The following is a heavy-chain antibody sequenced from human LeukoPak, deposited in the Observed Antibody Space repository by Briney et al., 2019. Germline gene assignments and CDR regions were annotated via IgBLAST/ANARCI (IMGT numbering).Heavy chain of an antibody. CDR1: GYTFTAYY. V-gene: IGHV1-2*02. CDR2: INPDSGSS. CDR3: ARARVPIAVAGLYYFDY. J-gene: IGHJ4*02. D-gene: IGHD6-19*01. Sequence: ASVKVSCKASGYTFTAYYMRWLRHAPGQGPEWMGWINPDSGSSHYAQKFQVRVTMTRDTSSNSTYMDLTRLKSDDTAVYYCARARVPIAVAGLYYFDYWGQGALVTVSS.